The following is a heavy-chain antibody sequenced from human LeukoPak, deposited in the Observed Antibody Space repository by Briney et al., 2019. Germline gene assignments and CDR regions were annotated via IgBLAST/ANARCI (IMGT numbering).Heavy chain of an antibody. CDR1: GGTFNSFA. CDR2: IIPIYPTT. V-gene: IGHV1-69*13. D-gene: IGHD3-3*01. J-gene: IGHJ3*01. Sequence: SVKVSCKASGGTFNSFALSWVRQAPGQRLEWMGGIIPIYPTTDYAQRFQGRVTISADESKGTVSLELSNLRSEDTAVYYCARASFPFLEWTTSIPFDVWGQGTVVIVSS. CDR3: ARASFPFLEWTTSIPFDV.